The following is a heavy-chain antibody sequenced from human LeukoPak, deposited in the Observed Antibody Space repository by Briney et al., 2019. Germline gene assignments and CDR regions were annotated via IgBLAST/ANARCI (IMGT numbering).Heavy chain of an antibody. D-gene: IGHD2-21*02. J-gene: IGHJ3*02. CDR1: GESFSGYY. CDR3: ARYRNCGSDCYDAFDI. V-gene: IGHV4-34*01. Sequence: SETLSLTCAVYGESFSGYYWSWIRQPPGKGLEWLGEINHSGSTNYNPSLKSRVTISVDTSKNQFSLKLNSVTAADTAVYYCARYRNCGSDCYDAFDIWGQGTMVTVSS. CDR2: INHSGST.